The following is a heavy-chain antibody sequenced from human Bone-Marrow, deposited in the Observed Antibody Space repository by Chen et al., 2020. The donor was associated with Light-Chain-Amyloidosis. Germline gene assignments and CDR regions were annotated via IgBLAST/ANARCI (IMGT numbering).Heavy chain of an antibody. CDR1: AFTFDDYA. CDR2: ISGDGGST. CDR3: AKDIFATYDP. J-gene: IGHJ5*02. Sequence: EVQLVESGGGVVQPGGSLRRSCAASAFTFDDYAMHWVRQAPGKGLEWVSLISGDGGSTYYADSVKGRFTISRDNSKNSLYLQMNSLRTEDTALYYCAKDIFATYDPWGQGTLVTVSS. D-gene: IGHD1-26*01. V-gene: IGHV3-43*02.